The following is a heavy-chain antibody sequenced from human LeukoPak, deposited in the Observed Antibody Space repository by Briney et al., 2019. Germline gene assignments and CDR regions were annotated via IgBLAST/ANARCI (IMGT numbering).Heavy chain of an antibody. D-gene: IGHD3-22*01. CDR3: AKDLWGYASSGSFDY. CDR1: GFTFSSYA. CDR2: ISGSGGST. V-gene: IGHV3-23*01. J-gene: IGHJ4*02. Sequence: GGSLRLSCAASGFTFSSYAMSWVRQAPGKGREWVSAISGSGGSTYYADSVKGRFTISRDNSKNTLYLQMNSLRAEDTAVYYCAKDLWGYASSGSFDYWGQGTLVTVSS.